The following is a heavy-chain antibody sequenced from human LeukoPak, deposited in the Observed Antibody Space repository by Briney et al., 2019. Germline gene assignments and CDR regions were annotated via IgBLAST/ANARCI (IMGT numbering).Heavy chain of an antibody. V-gene: IGHV1-2*02. D-gene: IGHD3-10*01. CDR2: INPNSGGT. CDR1: GYTFTGYY. J-gene: IGHJ3*02. CDR3: ARVRAVYYYGSGAFDI. Sequence: ASVKVSCKASGYTFTGYYMHWVRQAPGQGLEWMGWINPNSGGTNYAQKFQGRVTMTRDASISTAYMELSRLRSDDTAVYYCARVRAVYYYGSGAFDIWGQGTMVTVSS.